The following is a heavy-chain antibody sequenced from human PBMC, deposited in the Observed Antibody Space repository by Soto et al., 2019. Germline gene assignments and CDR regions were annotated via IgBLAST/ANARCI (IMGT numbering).Heavy chain of an antibody. CDR2: ISGSGGST. D-gene: IGHD6-6*01. J-gene: IGHJ4*02. CDR1: GFTFSSYA. CDR3: AKESQQLETDN. Sequence: GGPLRLSWAASGFTFSSYAISWVRQAPGKGLEWVSAISGSGGSTYYADSVKGRFTISRDNSKNTLYLQMNSLRAEDTAVYYCAKESQQLETDNWGQGTLVTVSS. V-gene: IGHV3-23*01.